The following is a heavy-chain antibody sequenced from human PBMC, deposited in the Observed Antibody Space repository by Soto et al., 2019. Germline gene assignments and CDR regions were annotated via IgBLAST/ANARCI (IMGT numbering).Heavy chain of an antibody. CDR1: GFTFSNHW. D-gene: IGHD2-15*01. CDR3: AGRFVYCSGESCLDV. CDR2: IYGGDSDT. J-gene: IGHJ6*04. Sequence: VQLVQSGAEVKKPGESLKISCKGLGFTFSNHWIAWVRQMTGKGLEWMGHIYGGDSDTRYSPPFHGQVTISVDKSISTVYLQWRSLKASDTSMDFCAGRFVYCSGESCLDVWGGGTTVTVPS. V-gene: IGHV5-51*03.